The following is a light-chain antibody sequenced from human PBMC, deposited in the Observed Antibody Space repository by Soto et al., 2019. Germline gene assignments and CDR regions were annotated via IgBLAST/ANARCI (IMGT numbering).Light chain of an antibody. CDR3: QQSYSTPIT. V-gene: IGKV1-39*01. CDR2: AAS. Sequence: DIQMTQSPSSLSASVGARVPITCQASQSISSYLNWYQQKPGKAPKLLIYAASSLQSGVPSRFSGSGSGTDFTLTISSLQPEDFATYYCQQSYSTPITFGQGTRLEIK. CDR1: QSISSY. J-gene: IGKJ5*01.